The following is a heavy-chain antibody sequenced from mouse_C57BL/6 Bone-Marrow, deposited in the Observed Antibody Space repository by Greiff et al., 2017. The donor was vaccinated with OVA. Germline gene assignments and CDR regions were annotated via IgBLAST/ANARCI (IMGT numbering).Heavy chain of an antibody. CDR1: GFTFSDYG. CDR2: ISSGSSTL. J-gene: IGHJ2*01. CDR3: ASEITTLVAPYFDY. Sequence: EVQGVESGGGLVKPGGSLKLSCAASGFTFSDYGMHWVRQAPEKGLEWVAYISSGSSTLYYADTVKGRFTISRDNAKNTLFLKMTSLRSEDTTMYYCASEITTLVAPYFDYWGQGTTLTVSS. D-gene: IGHD1-1*01. V-gene: IGHV5-17*01.